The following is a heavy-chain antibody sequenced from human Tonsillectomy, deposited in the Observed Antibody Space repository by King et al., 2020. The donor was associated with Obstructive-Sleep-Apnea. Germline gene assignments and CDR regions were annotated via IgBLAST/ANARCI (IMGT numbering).Heavy chain of an antibody. CDR1: GYSFTSYW. J-gene: IGHJ5*02. Sequence: VQLVESGAEVKKPGESLKISCKGSGYSFTSYWIGWVRQMPGKGLEWMGIIYPGDSDTRYSPSFQGQVTNSADKSLSTAYLQWGRLKAADTAMDYWARHPPSSSDPSGWSVGSNSWFDLWGQGTLVTVSS. CDR2: IYPGDSDT. V-gene: IGHV5-51*01. D-gene: IGHD6-19*01. CDR3: ARHPPSSSDPSGWSVGSNSWFDL.